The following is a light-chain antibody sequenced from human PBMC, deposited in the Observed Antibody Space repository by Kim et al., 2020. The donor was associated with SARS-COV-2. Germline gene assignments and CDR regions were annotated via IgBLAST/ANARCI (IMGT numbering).Light chain of an antibody. J-gene: IGKJ2*01. CDR2: GAS. Sequence: GSPGERAPLPCRASQSGSSNLAWYQQKPGQAPRLLIYGASTRATGIPARFSGSGSGTEFTLTISSLQSEDFAVYYCQQYNNWPPLTFGQGTKLEIK. CDR1: QSGSSN. CDR3: QQYNNWPPLT. V-gene: IGKV3-15*01.